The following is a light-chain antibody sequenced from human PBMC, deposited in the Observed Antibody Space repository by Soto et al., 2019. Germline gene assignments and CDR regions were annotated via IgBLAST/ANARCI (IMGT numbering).Light chain of an antibody. CDR3: QQYANWWA. Sequence: EVVMSQSPATLSVSPGERATLSCRASQSIGGSLAWYQQKPGQAPRLLIYGASNRATGVPARFSGSGSATDFTLTISSLQSEDFAVYYCQQYANWWAFGQGTKVDIK. CDR2: GAS. V-gene: IGKV3-15*01. CDR1: QSIGGS. J-gene: IGKJ1*01.